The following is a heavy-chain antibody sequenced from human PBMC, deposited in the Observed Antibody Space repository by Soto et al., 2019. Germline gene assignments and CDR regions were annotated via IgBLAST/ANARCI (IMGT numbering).Heavy chain of an antibody. Sequence: SETLSLTCTVSGGSICSGGYYWSWIRQHPGKGLEWIGYIYYSGSTYYNPSLKSRVTISVDTSKNQFSLKLSSVTAADTAVYYCARVITPPGPRLHAFDIWGKATMITVSS. J-gene: IGHJ3*02. CDR3: ARVITPPGPRLHAFDI. CDR1: GGSICSGGYY. V-gene: IGHV4-31*03. CDR2: IYYSGST. D-gene: IGHD1-20*01.